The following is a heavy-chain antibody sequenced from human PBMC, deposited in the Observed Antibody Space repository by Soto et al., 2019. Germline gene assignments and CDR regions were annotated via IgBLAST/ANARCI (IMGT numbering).Heavy chain of an antibody. CDR3: ATEGQTTVVTGDAFDI. CDR2: ISYDGSNK. CDR1: GFTFSSYG. D-gene: IGHD4-17*01. Sequence: QVQLVESGGGVVQPGRSLRLSCAASGFTFSSYGMHWVRQAPGKGLEWVAVISYDGSNKYYADSVKGRFTISRDNSKNTLYLRMNSLRAEDTAVYYCATEGQTTVVTGDAFDIWGQGTMVTVSS. J-gene: IGHJ3*02. V-gene: IGHV3-30*03.